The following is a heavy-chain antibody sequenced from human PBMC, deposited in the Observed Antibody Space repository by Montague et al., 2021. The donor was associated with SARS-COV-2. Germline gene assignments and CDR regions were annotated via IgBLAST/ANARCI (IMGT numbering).Heavy chain of an antibody. D-gene: IGHD3-22*01. CDR3: ARHATSSGYWSWIDP. Sequence: SETLSLTCTFSGASRSTKNYYWGWIRQPPGKGLEWIGSISYSATSYSNPSLKSRVTMSVDTSRNQLSLNLSSVTVADTAFYYCARHATSSGYWSWIDPWGQGTLVTVSS. V-gene: IGHV4-39*01. CDR1: GASRSTKNYY. J-gene: IGHJ5*01. CDR2: ISYSATS.